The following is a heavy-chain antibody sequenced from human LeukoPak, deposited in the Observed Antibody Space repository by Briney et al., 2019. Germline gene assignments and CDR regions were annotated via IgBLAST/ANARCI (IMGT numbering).Heavy chain of an antibody. D-gene: IGHD2-2*02. CDR3: AKGHCSSTSCYTIDY. CDR2: ISSSSSYI. Sequence: GGSLRLSCAASGFTFSSYSMNWVRQAPGKGLEWVSSISSSSSYIHYADSVKGRFTISRDNSKNTLYLQMNSLRAEDTAVYYCAKGHCSSTSCYTIDYWGQGTLVTVSS. V-gene: IGHV3-21*01. J-gene: IGHJ4*02. CDR1: GFTFSSYS.